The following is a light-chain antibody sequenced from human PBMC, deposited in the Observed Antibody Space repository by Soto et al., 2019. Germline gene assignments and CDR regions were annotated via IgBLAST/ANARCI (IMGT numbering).Light chain of an antibody. V-gene: IGLV2-14*01. Sequence: QSALTQPASVSGSPGQSITISYTGTSSDVGGYNHVSWFQQHPGKAPKLMIYEVTNRPSGVSNRFSGSKSGNTASLSISGLQAEDEADYFCSSYTSSTTWVLGGGTKVTVL. CDR2: EVT. J-gene: IGLJ3*02. CDR1: SSDVGGYNH. CDR3: SSYTSSTTWV.